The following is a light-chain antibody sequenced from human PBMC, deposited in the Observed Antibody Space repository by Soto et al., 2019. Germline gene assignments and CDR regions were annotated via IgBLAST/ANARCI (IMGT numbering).Light chain of an antibody. J-gene: IGKJ4*01. CDR2: ASS. Sequence: EIVMTQSPATLSVSPGESATLSCRASQNIRSHLAWYQLRPGQAPRLLIYASSTRATGIPARFSGSGSGTEFTLTISSLQSEDVATYYCQKYNSAPLTFGGGTKVEIK. CDR1: QNIRSH. CDR3: QKYNSAPLT. V-gene: IGKV3-15*01.